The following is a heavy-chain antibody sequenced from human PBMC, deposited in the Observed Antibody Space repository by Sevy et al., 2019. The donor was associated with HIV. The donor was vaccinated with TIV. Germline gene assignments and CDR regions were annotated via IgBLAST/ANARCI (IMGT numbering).Heavy chain of an antibody. V-gene: IGHV3-21*01. CDR2: ISGSTI. CDR3: AAATPGTAYNWFDP. Sequence: GGSLRLSCAASGFTFSNYAMNWVRQTPGKGLEWVSSISGSTIYYADSVKGRFTISRDNAKNSLYLQMNSLRAEDTAVYYCAAATPGTAYNWFDPWGQGTLVTVSS. D-gene: IGHD2-2*01. CDR1: GFTFSNYA. J-gene: IGHJ5*02.